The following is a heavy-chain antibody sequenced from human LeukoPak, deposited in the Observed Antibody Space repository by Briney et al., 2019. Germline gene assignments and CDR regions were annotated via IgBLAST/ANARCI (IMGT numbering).Heavy chain of an antibody. CDR1: GFTFSSYG. CDR3: AKESLQCFDY. D-gene: IGHD3-10*01. Sequence: PGRSLRLSCAASGFTFSSYGMHWVRQAPGKGLEWVAVISYDGSNKYYADSVKGRFTISSDSSKNTLYLQMNSLRAEDTAVYYCAKESLQCFDYWGQGTLVTVSS. J-gene: IGHJ4*02. V-gene: IGHV3-30*18. CDR2: ISYDGSNK.